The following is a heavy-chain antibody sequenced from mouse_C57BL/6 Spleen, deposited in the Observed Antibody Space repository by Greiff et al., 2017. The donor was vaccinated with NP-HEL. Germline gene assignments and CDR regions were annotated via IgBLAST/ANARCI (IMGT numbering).Heavy chain of an antibody. D-gene: IGHD1-1*01. CDR2: IYPRSGNT. CDR1: GYTFTSYG. CDR3: ARMDGSSYPAWFAY. V-gene: IGHV1-81*01. Sequence: QVQLQQSGAELARPGASVKLSCKASGYTFTSYGISWVKQRTGQGLEWIGEIYPRSGNTYYNEKFKGKATLTADKSSSTAYMELRSLTSEDSAVYFCARMDGSSYPAWFAYWGQGTLVTVSA. J-gene: IGHJ3*01.